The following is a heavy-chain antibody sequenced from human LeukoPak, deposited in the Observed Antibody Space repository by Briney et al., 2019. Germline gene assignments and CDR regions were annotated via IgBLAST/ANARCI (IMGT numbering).Heavy chain of an antibody. CDR3: AADSGEYSSGWYNVWNYYYYMDV. CDR2: IVVGSGNT. CDR1: RFTFTSSA. J-gene: IGHJ6*03. D-gene: IGHD6-19*01. V-gene: IGHV1-58*02. Sequence: ASVKVSCKASRFTFTSSAMQWVRQARGQRLEWIGWIVVGSGNTNYAQKFQERVTITRDMSTSTAYMELSSLRSEDTAVYYCAADSGEYSSGWYNVWNYYYYMDVWGKGTTVTISS.